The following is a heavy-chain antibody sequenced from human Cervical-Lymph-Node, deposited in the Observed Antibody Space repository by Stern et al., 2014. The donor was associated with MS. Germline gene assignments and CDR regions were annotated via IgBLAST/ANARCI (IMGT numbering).Heavy chain of an antibody. J-gene: IGHJ5*02. V-gene: IGHV1-2*02. CDR2: INPNSGGT. D-gene: IGHD2-21*01. Sequence: QMQLVQYGAEVKKPGASVKVSCKASGYTFTGYYMHWVRQAPGQGLEWMGWINPNSGGTNYAQKFQGRVTMTRDTSISTAYMELSRLRSDDTAVYYCARDPCSIAYCGGGWRWFDPWGQGTLVTVSS. CDR1: GYTFTGYY. CDR3: ARDPCSIAYCGGGWRWFDP.